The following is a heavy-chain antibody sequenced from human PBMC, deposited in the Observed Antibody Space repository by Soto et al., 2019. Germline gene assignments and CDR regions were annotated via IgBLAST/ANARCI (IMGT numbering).Heavy chain of an antibody. CDR2: ISGSGVST. D-gene: IGHD5-12*01. V-gene: IGHV3-23*01. Sequence: EVEFLESGGGQVQPGGSLQLSCVGSGFTFDSNGMSWVRLVPGKGLEWVSFISGSGVSTSYAESVKGRVIVSRDNSKKMVFLQMHSLRVEDTATYYCAKIYISSSEDAFDVWGQGTTVTVSS. CDR3: AKIYISSSEDAFDV. CDR1: GFTFDSNG. J-gene: IGHJ3*01.